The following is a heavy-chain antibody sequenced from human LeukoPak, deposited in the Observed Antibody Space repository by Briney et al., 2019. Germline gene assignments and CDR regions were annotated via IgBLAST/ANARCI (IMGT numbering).Heavy chain of an antibody. Sequence: ASVKVSCKASGYTFTNYPMHWVRQAPGQRLEWMGWVNAGNGNTRYSQKFQGRVTITADKSTSTAYMELSSLRSEDTAVYYCASSPLYYYGSGSYPNWFDPWGQGTLVTVSS. CDR2: VNAGNGNT. D-gene: IGHD3-10*01. CDR3: ASSPLYYYGSGSYPNWFDP. V-gene: IGHV1-3*01. J-gene: IGHJ5*02. CDR1: GYTFTNYP.